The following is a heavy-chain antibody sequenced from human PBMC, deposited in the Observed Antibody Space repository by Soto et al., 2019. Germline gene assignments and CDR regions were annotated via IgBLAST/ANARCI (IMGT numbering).Heavy chain of an antibody. Sequence: QVQLVQSGAEVKKPGASVKVSCKASGYTFTSYGISWVRQAPGQGLEWMGWISAYNGNTNYAQKLQGRVTMTTDTSTSKVYMELRSLRSYDTAVYSCAYDPEVFDYWGQGTLVTVSS. CDR1: GYTFTSYG. D-gene: IGHD1-1*01. J-gene: IGHJ4*02. CDR2: ISAYNGNT. CDR3: AYDPEVFDY. V-gene: IGHV1-18*01.